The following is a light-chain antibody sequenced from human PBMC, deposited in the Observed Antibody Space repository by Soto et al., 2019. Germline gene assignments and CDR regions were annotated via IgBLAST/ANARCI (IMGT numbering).Light chain of an antibody. CDR2: TAS. V-gene: IGKV1D-16*01. CDR3: QQYSSYPRT. CDR1: QGISTF. Sequence: DIQLTQSPSSLSASVGDRVTISCRASQGISTFLAWYQQKPGKAPKSLIKTASTLQSGVPSRFSGSGSDTDFFLTISSLQPEDFATYYCQQYSSYPRTFGQGTLLDLK. J-gene: IGKJ5*01.